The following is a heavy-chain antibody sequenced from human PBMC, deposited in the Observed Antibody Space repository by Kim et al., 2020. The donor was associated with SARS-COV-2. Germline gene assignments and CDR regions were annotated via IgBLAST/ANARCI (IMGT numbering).Heavy chain of an antibody. CDR3: AKERTYNDGRWVFDN. D-gene: IGHD3-3*01. Sequence: EQRRFTISRDRSENTLYLQLNNLMGEDTAMYYCAKERTYNDGRWVFDNWGQGTLVTVSS. V-gene: IGHV3-23*01. J-gene: IGHJ4*02.